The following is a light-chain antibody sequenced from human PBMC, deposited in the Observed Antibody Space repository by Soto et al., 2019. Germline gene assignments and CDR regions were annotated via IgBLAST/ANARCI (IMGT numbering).Light chain of an antibody. CDR3: QQHNDWPPWT. CDR1: QSVSSK. V-gene: IGKV3-15*01. Sequence: EIVMTQSPATLSVSPGERATLSCRASQSVSSKLAWYQQKPGQAPRLLIYGASTRATGTPARFSGSGSGTEFTLTISSLQSEDLAVYYCQQHNDWPPWTFGQGTKVEIK. CDR2: GAS. J-gene: IGKJ1*01.